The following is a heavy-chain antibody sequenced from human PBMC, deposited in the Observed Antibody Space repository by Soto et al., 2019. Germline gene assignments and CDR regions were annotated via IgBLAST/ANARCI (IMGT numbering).Heavy chain of an antibody. CDR1: GFAFSSYG. J-gene: IGHJ4*02. D-gene: IGHD5-18*01. Sequence: QAQLVESGGGVVQPGRSLRLSCAASGFAFSSYGMHWVRQAPGPGLEWVAVISYDGSLQHYADSVKGRFTISRDNSKNMALLQSSSLRAEDTAVYYCVSDRGYGHASVPYSWGQGTLVSVSS. CDR3: VSDRGYGHASVPYS. CDR2: ISYDGSLQ. V-gene: IGHV3-30*03.